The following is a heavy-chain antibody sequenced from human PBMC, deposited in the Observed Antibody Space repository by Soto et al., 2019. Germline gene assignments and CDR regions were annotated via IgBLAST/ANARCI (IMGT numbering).Heavy chain of an antibody. CDR1: GFTFSSYG. V-gene: IGHV3-30*18. J-gene: IGHJ4*02. D-gene: IGHD6-19*01. CDR3: AKDRGEIAVAGAFDY. CDR2: ISYDGSNK. Sequence: QVQLVESGGGVVQPGRSLRLSCAASGFTFSSYGMHWVRQAPGKGLEWVAVISYDGSNKYYADSVRGRFTNSRDNSKNTLYLQMNSLRAEDTAVYYCAKDRGEIAVAGAFDYWGQGTLVTVSS.